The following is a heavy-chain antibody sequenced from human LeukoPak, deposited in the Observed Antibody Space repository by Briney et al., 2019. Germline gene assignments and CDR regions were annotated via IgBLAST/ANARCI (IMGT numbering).Heavy chain of an antibody. V-gene: IGHV3-33*01. CDR3: TRDRYCSGGSCY. J-gene: IGHJ4*02. CDR2: IWYDGSNK. CDR1: GFTFSSYG. D-gene: IGHD2-15*01. Sequence: GRSLRLSCAASGFTFSSYGMHWVRQAPGKGLEWVAVIWYDGSNKYYADSVKGRFTISRDNSKNTLYLQMNSLKTGDTAVYYRTRDRYCSGGSCYWGQGTLVTVSS.